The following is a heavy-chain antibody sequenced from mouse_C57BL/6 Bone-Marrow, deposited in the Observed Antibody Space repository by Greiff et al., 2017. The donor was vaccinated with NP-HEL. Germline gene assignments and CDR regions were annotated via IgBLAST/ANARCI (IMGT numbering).Heavy chain of an antibody. CDR2: IYPGSGST. V-gene: IGHV1-55*01. D-gene: IGHD2-5*01. CDR1: GYTFTSYW. Sequence: QVQLQQSGAELVKPGASVKMSCKASGYTFTSYWITWVKQRPGQGLEWIGDIYPGSGSTNYNEKFKSKATLTVDTSSSTAYMQLSSLTSEDSAVYYCARKGYSNAYAMDYWGQGTSVTVSS. CDR3: ARKGYSNAYAMDY. J-gene: IGHJ4*01.